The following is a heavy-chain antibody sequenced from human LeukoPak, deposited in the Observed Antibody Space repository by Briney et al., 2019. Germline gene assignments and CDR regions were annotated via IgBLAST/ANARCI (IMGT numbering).Heavy chain of an antibody. D-gene: IGHD6-13*01. CDR3: ARVQQQLVPAPGY. CDR2: INPSGGST. Sequence: AXVKVSCKASGYTFTSYYMHWVRQAPGQGLEWMGIINPSGGSTSYAQKFQGRVTMTRDTSTSTVYMEPSSLRSEDTAVYYCARVQQQLVPAPGYWGQGTLVTVSS. J-gene: IGHJ4*02. CDR1: GYTFTSYY. V-gene: IGHV1-46*01.